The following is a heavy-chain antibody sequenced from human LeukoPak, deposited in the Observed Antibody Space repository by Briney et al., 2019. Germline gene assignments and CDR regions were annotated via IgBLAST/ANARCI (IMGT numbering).Heavy chain of an antibody. CDR2: ISPSGNTT. CDR3: ATFSVGATLGN. V-gene: IGHV3-48*03. Sequence: QPGGSLRLSCAAFGFTFSSYEMNWVRQAPGKGLEWVSYISPSGNTTYYADSVKGRFTISRDNAKNSLYLQMNSLRAEDTAVYYCATFSVGATLGNWGQGTLVTVSS. J-gene: IGHJ4*02. D-gene: IGHD1-26*01. CDR1: GFTFSSYE.